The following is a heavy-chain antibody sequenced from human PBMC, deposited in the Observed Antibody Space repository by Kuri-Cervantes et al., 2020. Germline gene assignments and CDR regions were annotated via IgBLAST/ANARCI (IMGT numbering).Heavy chain of an antibody. J-gene: IGHJ4*02. Sequence: GSLRLSCDVSGYSISNGYYWGWIRQPPGKGLEWIGEINHSGSTNYNPSLKSRVTISVDTSKNQFSLKLSSVTAADTAVYYCARSTRSSGLDNWGQGTLVTVSS. CDR2: INHSGST. CDR3: ARSTRSSGLDN. D-gene: IGHD6-19*01. V-gene: IGHV4-38-2*01. CDR1: GYSISNGYY.